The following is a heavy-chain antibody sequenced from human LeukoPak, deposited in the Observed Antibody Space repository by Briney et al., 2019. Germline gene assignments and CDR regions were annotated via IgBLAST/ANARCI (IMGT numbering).Heavy chain of an antibody. CDR3: ARQDF. CDR1: GYRFTTYW. Sequence: NTGESLKISCKVSGYRFTTYWISWVRQMPGKGLEWMGRIDPSDSYTDYAPSFQGHVTISADRSLSTAYLQWYSLKASDTAMYYCARQDFWGQGTLVTVSS. CDR2: IDPSDSYT. J-gene: IGHJ4*02. V-gene: IGHV5-10-1*01.